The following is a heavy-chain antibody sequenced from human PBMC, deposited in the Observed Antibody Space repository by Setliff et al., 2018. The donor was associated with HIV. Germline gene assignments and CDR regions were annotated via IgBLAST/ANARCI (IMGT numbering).Heavy chain of an antibody. Sequence: SVKVSCKAPGDTLSIHPISWVRQAPGRGLDWMGGIIPAFGTANYAQKFQGRVTITTDESTSTAYMELSSLRSEDTAMYYCASAYCSSTSCYVRWGDGMDVWGQGTTVTVSS. V-gene: IGHV1-69*05. CDR2: IIPAFGTA. D-gene: IGHD2-2*01. CDR1: GDTLSIHP. CDR3: ASAYCSSTSCYVRWGDGMDV. J-gene: IGHJ6*02.